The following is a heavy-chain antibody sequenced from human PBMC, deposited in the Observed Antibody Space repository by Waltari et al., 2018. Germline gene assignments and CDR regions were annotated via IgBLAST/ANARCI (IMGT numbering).Heavy chain of an antibody. CDR3: ARDLLVYYDSSGYTY. CDR2: IYSGGIT. CDR1: GFTVSSNY. D-gene: IGHD3-22*01. Sequence: EVQLVESGGGLIQPGGSLRLSCAASGFTVSSNYMSCVRPAPGKGLEWVSVIYSGGITYYADSVKGRFTISRDNSKNTLYLQMNSLRAEDTAVYYCARDLLVYYDSSGYTYWGQGTLVTVSS. V-gene: IGHV3-53*01. J-gene: IGHJ4*02.